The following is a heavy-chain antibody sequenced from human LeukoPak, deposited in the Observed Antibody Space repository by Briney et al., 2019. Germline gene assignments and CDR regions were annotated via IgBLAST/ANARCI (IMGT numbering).Heavy chain of an antibody. CDR1: GGTFTIYA. CDR2: IIPIFGTA. CDR3: ARDGQLDKYCSGGSCPTTYYYYGMDV. Sequence: ASVKVSCKASGGTFTIYAISWVRQAPGQGREWMGGIIPIFGTANYAQKFQGRVTITADESTSTAYMELSSLRSEDTAVYYCARDGQLDKYCSGGSCPTTYYYYGMDVWGQGTTVTVSS. J-gene: IGHJ6*02. D-gene: IGHD2-15*01. V-gene: IGHV1-69*01.